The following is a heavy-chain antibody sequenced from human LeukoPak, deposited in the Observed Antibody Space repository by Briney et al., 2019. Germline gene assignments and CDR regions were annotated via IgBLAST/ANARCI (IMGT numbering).Heavy chain of an antibody. Sequence: ASVKVSCKTSGYTFTGYYMHWVQQAPGQGLEWMGWINPNSGGTNYAQKFQDRVSMTRDTSISTAYMHLSRLRSDDTAVYYCARSPHILTGENFDYWGQGTLLTVSS. CDR3: ARSPHILTGENFDY. D-gene: IGHD3-9*01. V-gene: IGHV1-2*02. CDR2: INPNSGGT. CDR1: GYTFTGYY. J-gene: IGHJ4*02.